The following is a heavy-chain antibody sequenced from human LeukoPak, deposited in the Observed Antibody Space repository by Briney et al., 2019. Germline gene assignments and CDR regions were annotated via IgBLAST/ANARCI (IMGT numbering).Heavy chain of an antibody. V-gene: IGHV4-39*01. Sequence: SDSLSLTCTVSGCSITRSSYWWGWLRQRPGKGLEGLGSIYYGGTTSYSGTTSYTPYLKSRVPISVDTSREQLSRTLNAVPAADAAIYYCATLPGPDYSIDYWGPGSLVTVSS. CDR1: GCSITRSSYW. D-gene: IGHD4-11*01. J-gene: IGHJ4*01. CDR3: ATLPGPDYSIDY. CDR2: IYYGGTT.